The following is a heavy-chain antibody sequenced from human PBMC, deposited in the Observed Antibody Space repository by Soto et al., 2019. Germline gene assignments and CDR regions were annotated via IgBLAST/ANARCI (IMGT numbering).Heavy chain of an antibody. Sequence: SETLSLTCTVSGGSISSGGYYWSWIRQHPGKGLEWIGYIYYSGSTYYNPSLKSRVTISVDTSKNQFSLKLSSVTAADTAVYYCARDTYYFDSSGTPTHAFDIWGQGTMVTV. J-gene: IGHJ3*02. V-gene: IGHV4-31*03. CDR3: ARDTYYFDSSGTPTHAFDI. D-gene: IGHD3-22*01. CDR2: IYYSGST. CDR1: GGSISSGGYY.